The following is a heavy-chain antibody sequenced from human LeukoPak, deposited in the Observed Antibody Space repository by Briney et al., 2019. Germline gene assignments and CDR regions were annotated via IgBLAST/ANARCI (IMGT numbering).Heavy chain of an antibody. Sequence: GASVKVSCKASGYTFTSYGISWLRQAPGQGLEWMGWISAYNGNTNYAQKLQGRVTMTTDTSTSTAYMELRSLRSDDTAVYYCAREYYYDSSGYYHYWGQGTLVTLSS. CDR2: ISAYNGNT. D-gene: IGHD3-22*01. CDR1: GYTFTSYG. CDR3: AREYYYDSSGYYHY. J-gene: IGHJ4*02. V-gene: IGHV1-18*01.